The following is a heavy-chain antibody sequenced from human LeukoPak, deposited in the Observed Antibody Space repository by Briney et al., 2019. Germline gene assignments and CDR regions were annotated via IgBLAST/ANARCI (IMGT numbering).Heavy chain of an antibody. CDR3: ARNGYSYGFDI. Sequence: PSETLSLTCTVSGGSISSYYWSWIRQPPGKGLEGIGYIYYSGSTNYNPSLKSRVTISVDTSKNQFSLKLNSVTAADTAVYFCARNGYSYGFDIWGQGTMFTVSS. CDR2: IYYSGST. V-gene: IGHV4-59*08. CDR1: GGSISSYY. D-gene: IGHD5-18*01. J-gene: IGHJ3*02.